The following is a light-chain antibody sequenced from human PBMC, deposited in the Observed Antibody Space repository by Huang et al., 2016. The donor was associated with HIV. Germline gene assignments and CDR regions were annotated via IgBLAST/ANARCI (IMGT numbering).Light chain of an antibody. CDR1: QSISNY. J-gene: IGKJ5*01. Sequence: DIQMTHSPSSLSASVGDTVTITCRASQSISNYLNCYEQKPGKAPKLLVYAASRLQSGVPSRFSGSGSGTDFTLTISSLQPEDFATYYCQQSYNTPLTFGQGTRLEIK. CDR3: QQSYNTPLT. CDR2: AAS. V-gene: IGKV1-39*01.